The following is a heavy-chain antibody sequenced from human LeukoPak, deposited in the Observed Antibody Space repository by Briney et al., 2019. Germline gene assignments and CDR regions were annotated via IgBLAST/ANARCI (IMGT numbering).Heavy chain of an antibody. CDR1: GGSISSGGYY. V-gene: IGHV4-61*02. CDR2: IYTSGST. J-gene: IGHJ5*02. Sequence: PSQTLSLTCTVSGGSISSGGYYWSWIRQPAGKGLEWIGRIYTSGSTNYNPSLKSRVTISVDTSKNQFSLKLSSVTAADTAVYYCARDSYSSGWYNWFDPWGQGTLVTVSS. CDR3: ARDSYSSGWYNWFDP. D-gene: IGHD6-19*01.